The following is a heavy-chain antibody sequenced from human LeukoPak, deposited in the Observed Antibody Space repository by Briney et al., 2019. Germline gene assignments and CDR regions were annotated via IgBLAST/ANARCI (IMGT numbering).Heavy chain of an antibody. CDR2: ISNDGSII. CDR3: AKDGPYCGGITCYFRYFDL. J-gene: IGHJ2*01. V-gene: IGHV3-30*18. CDR1: GFMFSDYG. Sequence: PGRSLRLSCAASGFMFSDYGMHWVRQAPGKGLEWVAVISNDGSIIYYADSVKGRFTISRDNSKNTLHLQMNSLRPDDTAVYYCAKDGPYCGGITCYFRYFDLWGRGTLVTVSS. D-gene: IGHD2-21*01.